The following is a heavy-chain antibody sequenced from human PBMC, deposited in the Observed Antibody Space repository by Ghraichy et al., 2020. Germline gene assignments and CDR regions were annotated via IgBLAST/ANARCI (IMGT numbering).Heavy chain of an antibody. CDR3: ARDLLGGIPPDYYYYGMDV. D-gene: IGHD3-16*01. V-gene: IGHV3-30*04. J-gene: IGHJ6*02. Sequence: GESLRLSCAASGFTFSSYAMHWVRQAPGKGLEWVAVISYDGSNKYYADSVKGRFTISRDNSKNTLYLQMNSLRAEDTAVYYCARDLLGGIPPDYYYYGMDVWGQGTTVTVSS. CDR2: ISYDGSNK. CDR1: GFTFSSYA.